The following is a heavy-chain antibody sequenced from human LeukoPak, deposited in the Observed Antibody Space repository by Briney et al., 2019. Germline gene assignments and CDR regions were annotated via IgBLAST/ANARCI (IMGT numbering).Heavy chain of an antibody. V-gene: IGHV4-39*07. CDR3: ARGFPPWRLANMYYYDSSGYGFDY. D-gene: IGHD3-22*01. Sequence: SETLSLTCAVSGASISGSNYYWGWIRQPPGKGLEWIGNIYSSGSTYYNASLQSRVTISIDTSKNQFSLRLSSVTAADTAVYYCARGFPPWRLANMYYYDSSGYGFDYWGQGTLVTVSS. CDR1: GASISGSNYY. CDR2: IYSSGST. J-gene: IGHJ4*02.